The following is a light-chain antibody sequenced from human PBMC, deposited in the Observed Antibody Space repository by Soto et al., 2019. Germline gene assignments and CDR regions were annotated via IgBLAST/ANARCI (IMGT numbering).Light chain of an antibody. J-gene: IGKJ4*01. Sequence: PGERATLSCRASQSVSSNYLAWYQQKPGQAPRLLIYGASSRATGIPDRFGGSGSGTDFTLTISRLEPEDFAVYYCQQYASSPLTFGGGTKVEIK. CDR1: QSVSSNY. V-gene: IGKV3-20*01. CDR2: GAS. CDR3: QQYASSPLT.